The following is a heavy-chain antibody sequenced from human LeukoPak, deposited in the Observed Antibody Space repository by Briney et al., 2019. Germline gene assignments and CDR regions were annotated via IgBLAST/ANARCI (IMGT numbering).Heavy chain of an antibody. D-gene: IGHD3-10*01. CDR3: ARDTEILWFGESSGAFDI. CDR1: GYSLSSGYY. CDR2: FYHSGST. V-gene: IGHV4-38-2*02. Sequence: TSETLSLSRAVSGYSLSSGYYWGWTRQPPGKGLEGIGSFYHSGSTYYNPTLKRRVTISVDTSKNQSSLKLSSVTAADTAVYYCARDTEILWFGESSGAFDIWGQGTMVTVSS. J-gene: IGHJ3*02.